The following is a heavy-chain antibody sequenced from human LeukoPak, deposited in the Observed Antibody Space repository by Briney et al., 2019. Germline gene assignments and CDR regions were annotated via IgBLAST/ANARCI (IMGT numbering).Heavy chain of an antibody. CDR3: AKGVHRDGGSGWIDAFDI. V-gene: IGHV3-21*04. Sequence: PGGSLRLSCAASGFTFSSYSMNWVRQAPGKGLEWVSSISSSRSYIYYADSVKGRFTISRDNSKDTLYLQMNSLRADDTAVYYCAKGVHRDGGSGWIDAFDILGQGTMVTVSS. CDR1: GFTFSSYS. D-gene: IGHD2-15*01. CDR2: ISSSRSYI. J-gene: IGHJ3*02.